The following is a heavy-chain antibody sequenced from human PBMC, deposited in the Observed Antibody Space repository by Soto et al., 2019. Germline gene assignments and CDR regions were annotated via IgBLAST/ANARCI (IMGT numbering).Heavy chain of an antibody. J-gene: IGHJ4*02. CDR2: IIPIFGTA. CDR1: GGTFSSYA. D-gene: IGHD6-13*01. Sequence: SVKVSCKASGGTFSSYAISWVRQAPGQGLEWMGGIIPIFGTANYAQKFQGRVTITADKSTSTAYMELSSLRSEDTAVYYCAPHKYSSSWYEIDYWGQGTLVTVSS. CDR3: APHKYSSSWYEIDY. V-gene: IGHV1-69*06.